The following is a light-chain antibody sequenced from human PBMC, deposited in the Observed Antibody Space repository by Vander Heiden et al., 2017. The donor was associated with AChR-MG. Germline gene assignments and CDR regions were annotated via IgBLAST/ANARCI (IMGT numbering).Light chain of an antibody. CDR1: TGHSSQA. V-gene: IGLV4-69*01. CDR3: QNWGTDNPCV. CDR2: DNSHCSQ. J-gene: IGLJ1*01. Sequence: QLVLTQSPPASASLGASVKLACTLSTGHSSQAIAWHQQEPEKGPRYLLKDNSHCSQLQGDGIPDRFSGSSSGAGRYLTISGLESEGEAEDYCQNWGTDNPCVFGAGTKVTVL.